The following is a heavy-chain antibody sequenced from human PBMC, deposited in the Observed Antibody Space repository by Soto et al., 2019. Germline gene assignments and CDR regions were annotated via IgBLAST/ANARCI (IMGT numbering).Heavy chain of an antibody. V-gene: IGHV3-74*01. CDR1: GFTFSNYW. Sequence: EVKLVESGGGLVQPGGSLRLSCAASGFTFSNYWMYWVRQAPGQGLVWVSRINSDGSVSRYADSVKGRLTISRDNVKNTLYLQMNSLRVEDTAAYYCARGDCVGGSCCSLAGSFHYYMDVWGKGTTVTVFS. CDR2: INSDGSVS. CDR3: ARGDCVGGSCCSLAGSFHYYMDV. J-gene: IGHJ6*03. D-gene: IGHD2-15*01.